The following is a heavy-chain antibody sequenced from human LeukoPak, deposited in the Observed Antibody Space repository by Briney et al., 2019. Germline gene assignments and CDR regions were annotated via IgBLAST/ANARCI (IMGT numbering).Heavy chain of an antibody. D-gene: IGHD3-3*01. CDR1: GGSISSYY. J-gene: IGHJ4*02. CDR3: AGYDFWSGYFPH. Sequence: SETLSLTCTVSGGSISSYYWSWIRQPPGKGLGWIGYIYYSGSTNYNPSLKSRVTISVDTSKNQFSLKLSSVTAADTAVYYCAGYDFWSGYFPHWGQGTLVTVSS. V-gene: IGHV4-59*01. CDR2: IYYSGST.